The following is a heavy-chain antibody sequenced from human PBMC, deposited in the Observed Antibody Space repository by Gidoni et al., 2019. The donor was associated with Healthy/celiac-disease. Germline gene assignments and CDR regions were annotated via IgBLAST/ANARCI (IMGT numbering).Heavy chain of an antibody. Sequence: EVQLVESGGGLVQPGGSLRLSCAASGFTFSSYSMNWVRQAPGKGLGWVSYISSSSSTIYYADSVKGRFTISRDNAKNSLYLQMNSLRAEDTAVYYCARDAFYDFWSGYYPGPRWFDPWGQGTLVTVSS. D-gene: IGHD3-3*01. CDR3: ARDAFYDFWSGYYPGPRWFDP. V-gene: IGHV3-48*04. CDR1: GFTFSSYS. CDR2: ISSSSSTI. J-gene: IGHJ5*02.